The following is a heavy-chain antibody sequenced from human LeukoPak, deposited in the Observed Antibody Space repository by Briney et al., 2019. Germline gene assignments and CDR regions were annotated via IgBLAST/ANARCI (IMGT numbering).Heavy chain of an antibody. J-gene: IGHJ3*02. D-gene: IGHD3-3*01. CDR2: INPNSGGT. V-gene: IGHV1-2*02. CDR3: ARGPRITIFGVVMANDAFDI. Sequence: ASVKVSCKASGYTFTSNDINWVRQATGQGLEWMGWINPNSGGTNYAQKFQGRVTMTRDTSSSTAYMELSRLRFDDTVVYYCARGPRITIFGVVMANDAFDIWGQGTMVTVSS. CDR1: GYTFTSND.